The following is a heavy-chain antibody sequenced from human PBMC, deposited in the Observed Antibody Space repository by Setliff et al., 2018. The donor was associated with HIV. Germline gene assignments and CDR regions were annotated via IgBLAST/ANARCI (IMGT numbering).Heavy chain of an antibody. CDR2: MSTGGGIK. V-gene: IGHV3-30-3*01. D-gene: IGHD2-21*01. J-gene: IGHJ3*01. CDR1: GFTFSSYV. CDR3: ARGQFRLRPDSLDL. Sequence: PGGSLRLSCAAPGFTFSSYVLHWVRQAPGKGLEWVAVMSTGGGIKICADSLKGRFTISRDDSKNTLYLQMNSLRAEDTALYYCARGQFRLRPDSLDLWGQGTLVTVSS.